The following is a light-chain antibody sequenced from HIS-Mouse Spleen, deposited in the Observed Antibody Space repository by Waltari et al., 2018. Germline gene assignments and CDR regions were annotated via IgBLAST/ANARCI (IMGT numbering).Light chain of an antibody. CDR2: EAS. V-gene: IGLV3-10*01. CDR1: ALPKKY. J-gene: IGLJ2*01. Sequence: SYELTQPPSVSVSPGQTARITCSGDALPKKYAYWYQQKSGQAPVLVIYEASKRPSGIPERFSGSSSGTMVTLTISGAQVEDEADYYCYSTDSSGNHRVFGGGTKLTVL. CDR3: YSTDSSGNHRV.